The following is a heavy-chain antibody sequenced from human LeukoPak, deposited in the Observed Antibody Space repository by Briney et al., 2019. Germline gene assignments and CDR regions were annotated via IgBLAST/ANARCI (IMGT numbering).Heavy chain of an antibody. CDR2: ISGSGGST. CDR1: GFTFSSYA. V-gene: IGHV3-23*01. D-gene: IGHD3-22*01. Sequence: PGGSLRLSCAASGFTFSSYAMSWVRQAPGKGLEWVSAISGSGGSTYYADSVKGRFTISRDNSKNTLYLQMNSLRAEDTAVYYCANRLITMIPIISYYFDYWGQGTLVTVSS. CDR3: ANRLITMIPIISYYFDY. J-gene: IGHJ4*02.